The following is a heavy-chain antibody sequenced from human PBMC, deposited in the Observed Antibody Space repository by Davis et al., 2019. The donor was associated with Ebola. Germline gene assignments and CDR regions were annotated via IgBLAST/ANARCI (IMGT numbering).Heavy chain of an antibody. D-gene: IGHD6-13*01. V-gene: IGHV4-4*07. J-gene: IGHJ6*02. CDR3: ARDLGIAAAGTYYYYGMDV. Sequence: PSETLSLTCTVSGGSISSYYWSWIRQPAGKGLEWIGRIYTSGSTNYNPSLKSRVTMSVDTSKNQFSLKLSSVTAADTAVYYCARDLGIAAAGTYYYYGMDVWGQGTTVTVSS. CDR2: IYTSGST. CDR1: GGSISSYY.